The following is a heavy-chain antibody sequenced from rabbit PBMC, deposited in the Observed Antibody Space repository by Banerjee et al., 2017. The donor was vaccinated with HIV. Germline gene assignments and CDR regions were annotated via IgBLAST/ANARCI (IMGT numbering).Heavy chain of an antibody. Sequence: QSLEESGGDLVKPGASLTLTCTASGVSFSVSSYMCWVRQAPGKGLEWIACIDAGTSGFTYFATWAKGRFAISKTSSTTVTLQMTRLTAADTATYFCARVSETSGWGEDLWGQGTLVTVS. CDR2: IDAGTSGFT. V-gene: IGHV1S40*01. CDR1: GVSFSVSSY. CDR3: ARVSETSGWGEDL. J-gene: IGHJ3*01. D-gene: IGHD4-1*01.